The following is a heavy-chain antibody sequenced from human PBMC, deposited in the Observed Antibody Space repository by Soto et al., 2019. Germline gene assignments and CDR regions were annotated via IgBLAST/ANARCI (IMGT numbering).Heavy chain of an antibody. CDR2: TIPMFGTP. CDR3: ARPLRDRNYYYGMAV. J-gene: IGHJ6*02. D-gene: IGHD3-22*01. Sequence: QVQVVQSGAEMQQPGASVRVSCKASGGTFSKYAFSWVRQAPGQGLEWLGGTIPMFGTPNYAQKFQGRVAIPADGTTAKVHMELSSLRSEDTAVYFCARPLRDRNYYYGMAVWGQGTTVTVSS. CDR1: GGTFSKYA. V-gene: IGHV1-69*01.